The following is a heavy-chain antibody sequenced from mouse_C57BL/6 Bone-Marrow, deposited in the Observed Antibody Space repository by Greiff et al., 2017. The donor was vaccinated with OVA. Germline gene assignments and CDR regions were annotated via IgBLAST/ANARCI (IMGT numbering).Heavy chain of an antibody. D-gene: IGHD1-1*01. J-gene: IGHJ3*01. V-gene: IGHV1-82*01. CDR1: GYAFSSSW. CDR3: AREGVLRYHFAY. CDR2: IYPGDGDT. Sequence: VQLQQSGPELVKPGASVKISCKASGYAFSSSWMNWVKQRPGKGLEWIGRIYPGDGDTNYNGKFKGKATLTADKSSSTAYMQLSSLTSEDSAVYFCAREGVLRYHFAYWGQGTLVTVSA.